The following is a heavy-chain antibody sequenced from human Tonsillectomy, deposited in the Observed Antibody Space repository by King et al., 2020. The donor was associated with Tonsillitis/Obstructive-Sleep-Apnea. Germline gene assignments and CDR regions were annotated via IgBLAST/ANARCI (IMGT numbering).Heavy chain of an antibody. J-gene: IGHJ4*02. CDR1: GFTFSSYS. V-gene: IGHV3-21*01. D-gene: IGHD4-17*01. CDR3: ARDMKADYGVDY. Sequence: QLVESGGGLVKPGGSLRLSCGASGFTFSSYSMNWVRQAPGKGLEWVSSISSSSSYIYYADSVKGRFTISRDNAKNSLYLQMNSLRAEDTAVYYCARDMKADYGVDYWGQGTLVTVSS. CDR2: ISSSSSYI.